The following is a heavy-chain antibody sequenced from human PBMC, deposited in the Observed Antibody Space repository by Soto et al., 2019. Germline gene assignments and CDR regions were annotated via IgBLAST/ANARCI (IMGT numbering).Heavy chain of an antibody. Sequence: PGESLKISCKGSGYTCTSYWSGWVRQIPGEGLEWMGVIYPSDSDIRYSPSFQGKVTITDEKSITTAYLQWSSLKAADTAMYYCVRSGTSSGRFSDYWGQGTLVTVSS. V-gene: IGHV5-51*01. J-gene: IGHJ4*02. CDR2: IYPSDSDI. CDR3: VRSGTSSGRFSDY. D-gene: IGHD2-15*01. CDR1: GYTCTSYW.